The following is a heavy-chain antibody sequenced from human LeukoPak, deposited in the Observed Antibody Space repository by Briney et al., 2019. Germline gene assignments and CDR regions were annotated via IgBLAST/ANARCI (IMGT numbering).Heavy chain of an antibody. CDR1: GHTFTSYG. V-gene: IGHV1-18*01. D-gene: IGHD3-3*01. CDR3: ARDRARGYYDFWSGYPSAGGP. CDR2: ISAYNGNT. Sequence: VSVKVSCKASGHTFTSYGISWVRQAPGQGLEWMGWISAYNGNTNYAQKLQGRVTMTTDTSTSTAYMELRSLRSDDTAVYYCARDRARGYYDFWSGYPSAGGPWGQGTLVTVSS. J-gene: IGHJ1*01.